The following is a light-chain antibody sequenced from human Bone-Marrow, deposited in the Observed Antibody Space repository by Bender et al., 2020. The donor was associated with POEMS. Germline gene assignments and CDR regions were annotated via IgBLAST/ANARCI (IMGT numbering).Light chain of an antibody. V-gene: IGLV3-25*03. J-gene: IGLJ3*02. CDR1: RLSKQF. CDR3: QSGDTTGWV. Sequence: SYELAQPPSVSVSPGQTATITCSGDRLSKQFSYWYQQKAGQAPVLLIYKDNDRPSGIPERFSGSSSGTTVTLTISEVQTEDEADYYCQSGDTTGWVFGRGTKLTVL. CDR2: KDN.